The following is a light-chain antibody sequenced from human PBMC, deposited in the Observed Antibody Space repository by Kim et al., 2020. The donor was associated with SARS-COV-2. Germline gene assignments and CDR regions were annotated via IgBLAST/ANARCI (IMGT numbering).Light chain of an antibody. Sequence: VYPGERATLSRRASHSVSSNLAWYQQKPGQAPRLLIYGASTRATGVPARFSGSGSGTEFTLTISSLQSEDFAVYFCQQYNYWPPAFGPGTKVDIK. CDR3: QQYNYWPPA. CDR1: HSVSSN. CDR2: GAS. J-gene: IGKJ3*01. V-gene: IGKV3-15*01.